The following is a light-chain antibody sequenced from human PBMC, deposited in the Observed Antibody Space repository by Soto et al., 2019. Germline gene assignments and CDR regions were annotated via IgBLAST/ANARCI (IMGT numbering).Light chain of an antibody. CDR2: GTS. CDR3: QRFGTSPPWT. J-gene: IGKJ1*01. CDR1: QSLSSSY. V-gene: IGKV3-20*01. Sequence: EIVLTQSPGTLSFSPGERATLSCRASQSLSSSYLAWYQQKPGQAPRLLIYGTSIRATGIPDRFSGSGSGTDFTLTITRLQPEDFAVYYCQRFGTSPPWTFGQGTKVDIK.